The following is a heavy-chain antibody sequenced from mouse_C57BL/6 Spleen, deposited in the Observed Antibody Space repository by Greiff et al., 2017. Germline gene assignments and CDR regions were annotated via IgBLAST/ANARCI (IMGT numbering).Heavy chain of an antibody. D-gene: IGHD2-3*01. CDR1: GYTFTDYN. J-gene: IGHJ3*01. CDR3: ARWFDDGYYPFAY. CDR2: INPNNGGT. V-gene: IGHV1-18*01. Sequence: VQLQQSGPELVKPGASVKIPCKASGYTFTDYNMDWVKQSHGKSLEWIGDINPNNGGTIYNQKFKGKATLTVDKSSSTAYMELRSLTSEDTAVYYCARWFDDGYYPFAYWGQGTLVTVSA.